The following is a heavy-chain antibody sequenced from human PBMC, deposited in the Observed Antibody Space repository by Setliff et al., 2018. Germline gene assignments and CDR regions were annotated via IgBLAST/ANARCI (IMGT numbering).Heavy chain of an antibody. Sequence: ETLSLTCTVSGGSISSHYWSWVRQPPGKGLEWVGRIKSKTDGGTTDYAAPVKGRFTISRDDSKNTLYLQMNSLKTEDTAVYYCTNSYSSGNYWGQGTLVTVSS. CDR3: TNSYSSGNY. CDR1: GGSISSHY. D-gene: IGHD6-19*01. CDR2: IKSKTDGGTT. J-gene: IGHJ4*02. V-gene: IGHV3-15*01.